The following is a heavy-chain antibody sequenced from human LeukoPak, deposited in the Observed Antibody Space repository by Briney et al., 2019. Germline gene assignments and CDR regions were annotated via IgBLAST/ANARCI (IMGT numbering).Heavy chain of an antibody. Sequence: PGGSLRLSCAASGFTFSNYAMSWVRQAPGKGLEWVSCISGSGGSTHYADSVKGRFTISRDNSKNTLYLQMNSLRAEDTAVYYCAKAVGSGWRYYFDYWGQGTLVTVSS. CDR2: ISGSGGST. J-gene: IGHJ4*02. CDR3: AKAVGSGWRYYFDY. CDR1: GFTFSNYA. V-gene: IGHV3-23*01. D-gene: IGHD6-19*01.